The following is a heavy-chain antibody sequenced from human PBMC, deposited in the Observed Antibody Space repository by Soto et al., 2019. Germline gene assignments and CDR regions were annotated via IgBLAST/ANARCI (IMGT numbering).Heavy chain of an antibody. V-gene: IGHV1-69*13. CDR3: ARDPQGSSGYYQYNWFDP. CDR1: GGTFSSYA. J-gene: IGHJ5*02. D-gene: IGHD3-22*01. Sequence: GASVKVSCKASGGTFSSYAISWVRQAPGQGLEWMGGIIPIFGTANYAQKFQGRVTITADESTSTAYMELSSLRSEDTAVYYCARDPQGSSGYYQYNWFDPWGQGTLVTVSS. CDR2: IIPIFGTA.